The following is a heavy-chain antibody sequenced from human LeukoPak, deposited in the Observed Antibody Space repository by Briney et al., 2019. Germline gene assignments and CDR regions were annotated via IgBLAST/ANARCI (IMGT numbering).Heavy chain of an antibody. Sequence: GGSLRLSCAVSGFTFNNYGMHWVRQAPGKGREWVTFIRFDGRNKYYADSVKGRFTISRDNSKNTLNLQMNSLRTEDTAVYYCAKLGVTVGSSWYWWYFDYWGQGTLVTVSS. J-gene: IGHJ4*02. CDR3: AKLGVTVGSSWYWWYFDY. D-gene: IGHD6-13*01. CDR1: GFTFNNYG. CDR2: IRFDGRNK. V-gene: IGHV3-30*02.